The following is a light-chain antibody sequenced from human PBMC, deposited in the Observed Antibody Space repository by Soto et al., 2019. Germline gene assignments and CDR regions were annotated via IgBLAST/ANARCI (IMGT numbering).Light chain of an antibody. V-gene: IGKV1-27*01. CDR2: AAS. Sequence: DIQMTQSPSSLSASVGDRVTITCRASQGIRNYLAWYQQKPGKVPKLLLYAASTLQSGVPSRFSGSGSGTDFTLTISSLQPEDFATYYCLQHNTYPYTFGQGTKLEIK. CDR3: LQHNTYPYT. CDR1: QGIRNY. J-gene: IGKJ2*01.